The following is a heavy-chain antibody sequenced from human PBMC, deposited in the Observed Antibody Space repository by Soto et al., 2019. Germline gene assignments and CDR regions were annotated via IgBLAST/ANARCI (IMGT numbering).Heavy chain of an antibody. V-gene: IGHV1-2*04. CDR3: ARSGYCSSTSCLPEEGLYYYGMDV. CDR1: GYTFTGYY. Sequence: ASVKVSCKASGYTFTGYYMHWVRQAPGQGLEWMGWINPNSGGTNYAQKFQGWVTMTRDTSISTAYMELSRLRSDDTAVYYCARSGYCSSTSCLPEEGLYYYGMDVWGQGTTVTVYS. D-gene: IGHD2-2*01. J-gene: IGHJ6*02. CDR2: INPNSGGT.